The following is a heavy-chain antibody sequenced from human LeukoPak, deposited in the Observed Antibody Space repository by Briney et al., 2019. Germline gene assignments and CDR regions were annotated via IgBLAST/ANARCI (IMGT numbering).Heavy chain of an antibody. CDR2: ISSSSSYI. CDR3: ARDGLSRGVSDY. D-gene: IGHD3-10*01. V-gene: IGHV3-21*01. J-gene: IGHJ4*02. Sequence: PGGSLTLSCAVSGFTFNSYSMNGAREAPRGGLEGVSYISSSSSYIYYADSVKGRFTISRDNAKNSLYLQMNSLRAEDTAVYYCARDGLSRGVSDYWGQGTLVTVSS. CDR1: GFTFNSYS.